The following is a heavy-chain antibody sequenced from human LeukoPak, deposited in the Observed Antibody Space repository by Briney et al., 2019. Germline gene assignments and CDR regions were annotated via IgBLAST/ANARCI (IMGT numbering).Heavy chain of an antibody. CDR2: IIPIFGTA. CDR3: ARSEDYYDSSGYYYGFDY. CDR1: GGTFSSYA. V-gene: IGHV1-69*05. D-gene: IGHD3-22*01. Sequence: SVKVSCKASGGTFSSYAISWVRQAPGRGLEWMGRIIPIFGTANYAQKFQGRVTITTDESTSTAYMELSSLRSEDTAVYYCARSEDYYDSSGYYYGFDYWGQGTLVTVSS. J-gene: IGHJ4*02.